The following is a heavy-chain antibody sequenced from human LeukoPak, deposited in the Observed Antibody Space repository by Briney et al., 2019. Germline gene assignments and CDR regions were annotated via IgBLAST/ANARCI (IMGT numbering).Heavy chain of an antibody. CDR2: IIPILGIA. J-gene: IGHJ4*02. CDR3: ARASGSSAVPFDY. Sequence: GASVKVSCKASGGTFSSYAISWVRQAPGQGLEWMGRIIPILGIANYAQKFQGRVTITADKSTSTAYMELSSLTSEDAAVYYCARASGSSAVPFDYWGQGTLVTVSS. D-gene: IGHD3-10*01. V-gene: IGHV1-69*04. CDR1: GGTFSSYA.